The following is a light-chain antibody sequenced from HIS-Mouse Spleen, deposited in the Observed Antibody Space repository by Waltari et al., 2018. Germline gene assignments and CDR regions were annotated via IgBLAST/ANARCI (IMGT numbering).Light chain of an antibody. Sequence: QSVLTQPPSVSGAPGQRVTISCTGSSSNIGAGYDVHWYQQLPGTAPKLLIYGACNRPAGVPDRFAGSKPGTSASLAITGLQAEDEADYYCQSYDSSLSGSGVFGGGTKLTVL. J-gene: IGLJ3*02. V-gene: IGLV1-40*01. CDR1: SSNIGAGYD. CDR2: GAC. CDR3: QSYDSSLSGSGV.